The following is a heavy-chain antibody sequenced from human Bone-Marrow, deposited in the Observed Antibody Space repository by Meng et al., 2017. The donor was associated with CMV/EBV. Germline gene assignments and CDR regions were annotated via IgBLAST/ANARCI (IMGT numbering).Heavy chain of an antibody. CDR1: GGTFSSYA. CDR3: ARGATSSDYYYYGMDV. V-gene: IGHV1-69*10. CDR2: IIPILGIA. Sequence: SSVKVSCKASGGTFSSYAISWVRQAPGQGLAWMGGIIPILGIANYAQKFQGRVTITADKSTSTAYMELSSLRSEDTAVYYCARGATSSDYYYYGMDVWGQGTTVTVSS. J-gene: IGHJ6*02. D-gene: IGHD5-12*01.